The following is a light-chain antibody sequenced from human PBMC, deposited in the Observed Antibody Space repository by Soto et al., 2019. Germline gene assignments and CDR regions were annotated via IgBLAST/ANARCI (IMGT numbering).Light chain of an antibody. V-gene: IGLV1-44*01. J-gene: IGLJ2*01. CDR1: SSNIGSKT. Sequence: QSVLTQPPSASGTPGQRVTISCSGSSSNIGSKTVNWYQQLPGTAPKLLIYSNNQRPSGVPARFSGSKSGTSASLAIRGLQSEDEADYYCAAWDDSLNGVVFGGGTKLTVL. CDR2: SNN. CDR3: AAWDDSLNGVV.